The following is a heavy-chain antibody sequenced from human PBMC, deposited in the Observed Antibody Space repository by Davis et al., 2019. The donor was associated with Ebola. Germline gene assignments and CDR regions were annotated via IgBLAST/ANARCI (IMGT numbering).Heavy chain of an antibody. Sequence: LTLSCTLSGGFISSHYWNWIRQPPGKGLEWIGYAYNSGGTNFNPSPKSRATISLDTSKNQFSLNLSSVTAADTAVYYCARRVEMTLERSYNWFDSWGQGTLVTVSS. CDR3: ARRVEMTLERSYNWFDS. CDR2: AYNSGGT. D-gene: IGHD2-21*02. J-gene: IGHJ5*01. CDR1: GGFISSHY. V-gene: IGHV4-4*08.